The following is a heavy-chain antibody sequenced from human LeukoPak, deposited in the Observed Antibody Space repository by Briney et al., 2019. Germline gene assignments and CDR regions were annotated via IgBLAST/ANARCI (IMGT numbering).Heavy chain of an antibody. CDR1: GYTFTSYD. J-gene: IGHJ5*02. Sequence: ASVKVSCKASGYTFTSYDINWVRQAPGQGLEWMGRIIPILGIANYAQKFQGRVTITADKSTSTAYMELSSLRSEDTAVYYCARSRGDCSGGSCYSSGWFDPWGQGTLVTVSS. D-gene: IGHD2-15*01. CDR3: ARSRGDCSGGSCYSSGWFDP. CDR2: IIPILGIA. V-gene: IGHV1-69*04.